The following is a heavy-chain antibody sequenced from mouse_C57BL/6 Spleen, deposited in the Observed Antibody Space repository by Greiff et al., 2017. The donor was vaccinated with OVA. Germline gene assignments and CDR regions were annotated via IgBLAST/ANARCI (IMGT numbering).Heavy chain of an antibody. CDR1: GFTFSDYY. Sequence: EVMLVESEGGLVQPGSSMKLSCTASGFTFSDYYMAWVRQVPEKGLEWVANINYDGSSTYYLDSLKSRFIISRDNAKNNLYLQMSSLKSEDTATYYCARDRLNAMDYWGQGTSVTVSS. CDR2: INYDGSST. V-gene: IGHV5-16*01. J-gene: IGHJ4*01. CDR3: ARDRLNAMDY.